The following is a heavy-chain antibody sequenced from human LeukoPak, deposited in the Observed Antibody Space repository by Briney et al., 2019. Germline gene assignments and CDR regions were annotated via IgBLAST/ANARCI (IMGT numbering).Heavy chain of an antibody. CDR2: INSSGNSK. CDR1: AFSFSSYG. J-gene: IGHJ6*03. D-gene: IGHD3-3*01. V-gene: IGHV3-48*01. Sequence: GGSLRLSCAASAFSFSSYGMNWVRQAPGKGLEWISYINSSGNSKYYADSVKGRFTVSRDNVWKSLYLQMDSLRAEDTAVYYCARRITISGVGYYMDVWGKGTTVTVSS. CDR3: ARRITISGVGYYMDV.